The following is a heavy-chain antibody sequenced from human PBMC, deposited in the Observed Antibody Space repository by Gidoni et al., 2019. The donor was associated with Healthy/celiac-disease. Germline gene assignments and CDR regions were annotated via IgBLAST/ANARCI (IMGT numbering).Heavy chain of an antibody. Sequence: QVQLQQWGAGLLKPSETLSLSCAVYGGSFSGSYWSWIRQPPGKGLEWIGAINHSGRTNYNPSLKSRVTITVDTSKNQFSLKLSSVTAADTAVYYCARTWQSKGSRVVVAGGSLFWFDPWGQGTLVTVSS. J-gene: IGHJ5*02. V-gene: IGHV4-34*01. CDR1: GGSFSGSY. D-gene: IGHD2-15*01. CDR3: ARTWQSKGSRVVVAGGSLFWFDP. CDR2: INHSGRT.